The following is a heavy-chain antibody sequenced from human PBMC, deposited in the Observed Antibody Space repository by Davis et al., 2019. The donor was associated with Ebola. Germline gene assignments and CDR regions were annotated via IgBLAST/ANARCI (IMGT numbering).Heavy chain of an antibody. J-gene: IGHJ6*02. CDR3: ARKGHMDV. Sequence: GESLKISCAASGFTFSSYGMHWVRQAPGKGLEWVAVISYDGSNKYYADSVKGRFTISRDNSKNTLYLQMNSLRAEDTAVYYCARKGHMDVWGQGTTVTVSS. V-gene: IGHV3-30*19. CDR1: GFTFSSYG. CDR2: ISYDGSNK.